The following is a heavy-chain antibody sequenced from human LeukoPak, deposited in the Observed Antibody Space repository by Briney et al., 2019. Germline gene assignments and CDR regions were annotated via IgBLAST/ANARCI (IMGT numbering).Heavy chain of an antibody. D-gene: IGHD3-10*01. Sequence: GASVKVSCKASGYTFTSYYMHWVRQAPGQGLEWMGGIIPIFGTANYAQKFQGRVTITTDESTSTAYMELSSLRSEDTAVYYCALDNTYYYGSGNRFDYWGQGTLVTVSS. CDR1: GYTFTSYY. J-gene: IGHJ4*02. CDR2: IIPIFGTA. V-gene: IGHV1-69*05. CDR3: ALDNTYYYGSGNRFDY.